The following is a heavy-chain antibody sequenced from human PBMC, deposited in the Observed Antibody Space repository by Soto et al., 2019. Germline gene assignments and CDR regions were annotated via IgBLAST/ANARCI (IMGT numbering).Heavy chain of an antibody. Sequence: PSETLSLTCTVSGGSIRNGCYYWSWIRQTPGKGLEWIGSIYYIGTTHNNTSLKSPVSVSIDTSKNQFSLKLTSVTAADTAVYYCARSRGREYHWLYYGMDVWGQGTTVTVSS. J-gene: IGHJ6*02. V-gene: IGHV4-30-4*01. CDR3: ARSRGREYHWLYYGMDV. CDR2: IYYIGTT. D-gene: IGHD1-1*01. CDR1: GGSIRNGCYY.